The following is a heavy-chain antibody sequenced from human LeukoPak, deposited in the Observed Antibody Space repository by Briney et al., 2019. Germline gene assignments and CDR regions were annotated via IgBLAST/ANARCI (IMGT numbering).Heavy chain of an antibody. CDR2: MNPNSGNT. J-gene: IGHJ6*02. CDR1: GYTFTSYD. Sequence: ASVKVSCKASGYTFTSYDINWVRQATGQGLEWMEWMNPNSGNTGYAQKFQGRVTMTRNTSISTAYMELSSLRSEDTAVYYCARLGILTGPTYYYYGMDVWGQGTTVTVSS. D-gene: IGHD3-9*01. CDR3: ARLGILTGPTYYYYGMDV. V-gene: IGHV1-8*01.